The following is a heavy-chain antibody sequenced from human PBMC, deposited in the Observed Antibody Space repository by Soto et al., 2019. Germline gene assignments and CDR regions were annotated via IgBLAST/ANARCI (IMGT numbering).Heavy chain of an antibody. CDR2: ISSSSSTI. D-gene: IGHD3-3*01. CDR3: ARDLERFLEWLFDY. J-gene: IGHJ4*02. V-gene: IGHV3-48*02. Sequence: GGSLRLSCAASGFTFSSYSMNWVRQAPGKGLEWVSYISSSSSTIYYADSVKGRFTISRDNAKNSLYLQMNSLRDEDTAVYYCARDLERFLEWLFDYWGQGTLVTVSS. CDR1: GFTFSSYS.